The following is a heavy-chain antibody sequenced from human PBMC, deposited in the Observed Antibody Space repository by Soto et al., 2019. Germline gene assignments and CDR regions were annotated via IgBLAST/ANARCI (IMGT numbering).Heavy chain of an antibody. D-gene: IGHD3-10*01. CDR2: IDPSDSYT. CDR3: ARGGSASYYGSGSSNWFDP. J-gene: IGHJ5*02. V-gene: IGHV5-10-1*01. CDR1: GYSFTSYW. Sequence: PGESLKISCKGSGYSFTSYWISWVRQMPGKGLEWMGRIDPSDSYTNYSPSFQGHVTISADKSISTAYLQWSSLKASDTAMYYCARGGSASYYGSGSSNWFDPWGQGTLVTVSS.